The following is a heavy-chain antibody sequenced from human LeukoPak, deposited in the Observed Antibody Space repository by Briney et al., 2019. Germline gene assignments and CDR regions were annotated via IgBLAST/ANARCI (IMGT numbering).Heavy chain of an antibody. J-gene: IGHJ2*01. CDR2: INHSGST. Sequence: SETLSLTCAVYGGSFSGYYWSWIRQPPGKGLEWIGEINHSGSTNYNPSLKSRVTISVDTSKNQFSLKLSSVTAADTAVYYCARGGITMVRGRPRDYWYFDLWGRAPWSLSPQ. D-gene: IGHD3-10*01. CDR3: ARGGITMVRGRPRDYWYFDL. CDR1: GGSFSGYY. V-gene: IGHV4-34*01.